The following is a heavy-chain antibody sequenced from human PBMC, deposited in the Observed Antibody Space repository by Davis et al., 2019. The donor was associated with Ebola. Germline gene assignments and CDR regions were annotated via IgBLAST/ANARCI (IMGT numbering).Heavy chain of an antibody. V-gene: IGHV3-30*18. D-gene: IGHD5-18*01. CDR3: AKDLGGYSYGYVRYYYYGMDV. CDR2: ISYDGSNK. Sequence: GESLKISCAASGFPVRDNYMHWVRQAPGKGLEWVAVISYDGSNKYYADSVKGRFTISRDNSKNTLYLQMNSLRAEDTAVYYCAKDLGGYSYGYVRYYYYGMDVWGKGTTVTVSS. CDR1: GFPVRDNY. J-gene: IGHJ6*04.